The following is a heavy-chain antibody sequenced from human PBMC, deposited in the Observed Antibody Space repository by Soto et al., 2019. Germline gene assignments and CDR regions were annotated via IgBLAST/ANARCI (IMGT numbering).Heavy chain of an antibody. D-gene: IGHD3-16*01. J-gene: IGHJ4*02. Sequence: GGSLILSCAASGLSFSAYYTRWTRQAPGKGLVWVSYISSSGSTIYYADSVKGRFTISRDSAKNSLYLQMNSLRAEDTAVYYCARDGPGGVHYWGQGTLVTVSS. CDR1: GLSFSAYY. CDR2: ISSSGSTI. CDR3: ARDGPGGVHY. V-gene: IGHV3-11*01.